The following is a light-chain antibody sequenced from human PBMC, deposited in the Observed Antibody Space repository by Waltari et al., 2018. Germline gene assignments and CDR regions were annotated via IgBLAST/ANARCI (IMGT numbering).Light chain of an antibody. J-gene: IGLJ2*01. CDR2: EAS. Sequence: QSALTQPPSASGSPGQSVTISCTGTSSDVGAYKYVSWYQQHPGKAPKRLIYEASKRASGVPDRFSGSKAGHTASLTVSGLQAEDEADYYCASRGASKVFGGGTKLTVL. CDR1: SSDVGAYKY. CDR3: ASRGASKV. V-gene: IGLV2-8*01.